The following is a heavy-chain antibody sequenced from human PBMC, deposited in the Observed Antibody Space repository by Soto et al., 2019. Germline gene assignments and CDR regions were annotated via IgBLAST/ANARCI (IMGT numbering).Heavy chain of an antibody. CDR1: GYTFTSYD. D-gene: IGHD2-8*01. Sequence: AASVKVSCKASGYTFTSYDINWVRQATGQGLEWMGWMNPNSGNTGYAQKFQGRVTMTRNTSISTAYMELSSLRSEDTAVYYCAKMVYAISYYYGMDVWGQGTTVTVSS. CDR3: AKMVYAISYYYGMDV. CDR2: MNPNSGNT. V-gene: IGHV1-8*01. J-gene: IGHJ6*02.